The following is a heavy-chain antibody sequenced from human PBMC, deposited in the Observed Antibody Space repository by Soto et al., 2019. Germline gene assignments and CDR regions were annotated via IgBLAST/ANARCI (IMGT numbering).Heavy chain of an antibody. CDR1: GGSFSGYY. CDR2: IYYSGST. D-gene: IGHD2-8*01. Sequence: SETLSLTCAVYGGSFSGYYWSWIRQPPGKGLEWIANIYYSGSTFYNPSLKSRVTISLDTSRNQFSLKLRSVTAADTAVYYCARHEAGWSFDSWGHGTLVTVSS. V-gene: IGHV4-34*01. J-gene: IGHJ4*01. CDR3: ARHEAGWSFDS.